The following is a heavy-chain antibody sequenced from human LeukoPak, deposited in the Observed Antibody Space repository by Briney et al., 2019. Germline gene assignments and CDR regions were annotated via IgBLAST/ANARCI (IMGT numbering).Heavy chain of an antibody. J-gene: IGHJ4*02. CDR2: IIPIFGTA. CDR1: GGTFSSYA. V-gene: IGHV1-69*05. D-gene: IGHD6-19*01. CDR3: AREIGSRGWYYFDY. Sequence: SVKVSCKASGGTFSSYAISWVRQAPGQGLEWMGRIIPIFGTANYAQKFQGRVTITTDESTSTAYMELSSVRSEDTAAYYCAREIGSRGWYYFDYWGQGTLVTVSS.